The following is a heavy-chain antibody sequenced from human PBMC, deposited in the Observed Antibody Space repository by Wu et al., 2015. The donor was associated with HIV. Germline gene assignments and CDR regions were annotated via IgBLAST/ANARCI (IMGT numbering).Heavy chain of an antibody. CDR2: IIPNRAAT. D-gene: IGHD5-24*01. Sequence: QVQLVQSGAEVKKPGASVKVSCKASGYTFIGYYLHWVRQAPGQGLEWMGWIIPNRAATNYAQKFQGRVTMTGDTSISTAYMELRRLSFDDTAVYYCAFGQAATISDYLYMDVWGKGTTVTVSS. CDR1: GYTFIGYY. V-gene: IGHV1-2*02. CDR3: AFGQAATISDYLYMDV. J-gene: IGHJ6*03.